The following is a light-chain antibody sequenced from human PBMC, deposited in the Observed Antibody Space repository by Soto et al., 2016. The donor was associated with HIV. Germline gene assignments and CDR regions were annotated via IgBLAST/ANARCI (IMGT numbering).Light chain of an antibody. J-gene: IGKJ2*01. Sequence: DIQMTQSPSSLSASVGDRVTITCRASQSISSYLNWYQQKSGKAPKLLIYDASNLETGVPSRFSGNGSGTNFTFTISSQQPEDIATYYCQHYDSFPYTFGQGTKLEIK. CDR3: QHYDSFPYT. CDR2: DAS. V-gene: IGKV1-33*01. CDR1: QSISSY.